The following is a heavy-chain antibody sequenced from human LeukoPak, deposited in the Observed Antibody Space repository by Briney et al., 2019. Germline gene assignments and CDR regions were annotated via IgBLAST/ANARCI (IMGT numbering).Heavy chain of an antibody. CDR3: AMGGIQLRMVLLDY. V-gene: IGHV1-69*02. CDR1: GGTFSSYT. Sequence: SLKVSCKASGGTFSSYTISWVRQAPGQGLEWMGRIIPILGIANYAQKFQGRVTITTDASTSTAYMELSSLRSEDTAVYYCAMGGIQLRMVLLDYWGQGTLVTVSS. CDR2: IIPILGIA. J-gene: IGHJ4*02. D-gene: IGHD5-18*01.